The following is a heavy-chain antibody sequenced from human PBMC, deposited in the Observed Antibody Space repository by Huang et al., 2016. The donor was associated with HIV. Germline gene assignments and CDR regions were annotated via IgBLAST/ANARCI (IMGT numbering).Heavy chain of an antibody. CDR1: GFPFNNHA. CDR2: ISNDGSNN. D-gene: IGHD5-18*01. J-gene: IGHJ3*02. V-gene: IGHV3-30-3*01. Sequence: QVQLVESGGGVVQPGRSLRLSCAASGFPFNNHAMHWVRQAPGKVLDWVAVISNDGSNNYYADSVKCRFTISRDSSKSTLFLHMTSLRTEDTAVYYCARAKDTWDAYDIWGQGTMVIVSS. CDR3: ARAKDTWDAYDI.